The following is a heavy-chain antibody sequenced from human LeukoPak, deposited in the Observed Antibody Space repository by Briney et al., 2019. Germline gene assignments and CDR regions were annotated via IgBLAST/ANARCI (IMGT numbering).Heavy chain of an antibody. CDR2: IYPGGDSES. D-gene: IGHD6-19*01. J-gene: IGHJ4*02. CDR3: VIGYSSGWYFDH. CDR1: GYSFTSYW. Sequence: PGESLEISCKGSGYSFTSYWIGWVRQMPGKGLEWMGIIYPGGDSESRYSPSFQGQVTISADKSISTAYLQWSSLKASDTAMFYCVIGYSSGWYFDHWGQGTLVTVSS. V-gene: IGHV5-51*03.